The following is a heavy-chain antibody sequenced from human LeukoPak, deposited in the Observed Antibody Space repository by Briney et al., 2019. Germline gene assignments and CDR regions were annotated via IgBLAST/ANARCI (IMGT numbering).Heavy chain of an antibody. V-gene: IGHV5-51*01. J-gene: IGHJ5*02. Sequence: GESLKISCKGSGYSFTSYWIGWVRQMPGKGLEWMGIIYPGDSDTRYSPSFQGQVTISADKSISTAYLQWSSLKASDTAMYYCARHALSSSWYRTVNWCDPWGQGTLVTVSS. CDR3: ARHALSSSWYRTVNWCDP. CDR1: GYSFTSYW. CDR2: IYPGDSDT. D-gene: IGHD6-13*01.